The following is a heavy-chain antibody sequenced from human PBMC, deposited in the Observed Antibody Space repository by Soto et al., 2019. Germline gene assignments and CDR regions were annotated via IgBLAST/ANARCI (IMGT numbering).Heavy chain of an antibody. Sequence: PSETLSLTCTVSGNTISSCNYYWRCIRQPPGKGLERIGEINHSGNTYYAPSLKSRLSMSVDTSRNHVSLHLTSVTAADTAVYYCATFSIVGTVIFNHWGQGTQVTVSS. CDR1: GNTISSCNYY. D-gene: IGHD1-26*01. CDR2: INHSGNT. J-gene: IGHJ4*02. CDR3: ATFSIVGTVIFNH. V-gene: IGHV4-39*02.